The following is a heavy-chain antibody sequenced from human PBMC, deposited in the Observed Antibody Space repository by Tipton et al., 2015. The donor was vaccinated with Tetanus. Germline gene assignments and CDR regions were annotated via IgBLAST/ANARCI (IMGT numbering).Heavy chain of an antibody. CDR3: ARDQARGARGWNYFDY. V-gene: IGHV4-31*03. D-gene: IGHD1-26*01. Sequence: LVKPSQTLSLTCTVSGGSISTGGYYWTWIRQRPGKGLEWIGDIYSFGSTFYYPPLKSRVTISMDTSKNQFSLELNSVTAADTAVYYCARDQARGARGWNYFDYWGQGALVTVSS. J-gene: IGHJ4*02. CDR1: GGSISTGGYY. CDR2: IYSFGST.